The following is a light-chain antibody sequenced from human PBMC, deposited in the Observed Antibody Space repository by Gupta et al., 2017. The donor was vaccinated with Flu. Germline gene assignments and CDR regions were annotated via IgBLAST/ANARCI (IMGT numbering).Light chain of an antibody. V-gene: IGLV2-14*01. Sequence: SITISCTGTSSDVGYSDYVSWYQQHPGKAPNLMIYEVTNRPAGVSNRFSGSKFGNTASLTISGLQTEDEADYYCSSYTSSTIRLFGGGTKLTVL. CDR1: SSDVGYSDY. CDR2: EVT. CDR3: SSYTSSTIRL. J-gene: IGLJ3*02.